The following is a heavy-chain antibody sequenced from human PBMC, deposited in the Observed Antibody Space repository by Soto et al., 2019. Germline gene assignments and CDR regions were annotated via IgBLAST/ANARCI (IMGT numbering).Heavy chain of an antibody. D-gene: IGHD3-3*01. V-gene: IGHV4-59*01. Sequence: QVQLQASGPGLVKPSETLSITCTVSGGAISSYYWSWIRQPPGKGLAWIGYIYYSGSTNSNPSLKSRVTISIDLSNNQCSRKLSSVNAADTAIHYCARHLGYYMGYYYYMAVGGNETTIVVSS. CDR1: GGAISSYY. CDR2: IYYSGST. J-gene: IGHJ6*03. CDR3: ARHLGYYMGYYYYMAV.